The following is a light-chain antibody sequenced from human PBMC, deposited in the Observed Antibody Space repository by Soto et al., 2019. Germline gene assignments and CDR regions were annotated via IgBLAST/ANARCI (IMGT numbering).Light chain of an antibody. J-gene: IGKJ3*01. Sequence: EIVLTQSPGTLSLSPGERATLSCRASQSVSSSYLAWYQQKPGQAPRLLIYGASSRATGIPDRFSGSGSGTDFTLTISRLEPEDFAVYYCQQYGSSQGFTFGPGTKGDIK. CDR3: QQYGSSQGFT. CDR2: GAS. V-gene: IGKV3-20*01. CDR1: QSVSSSY.